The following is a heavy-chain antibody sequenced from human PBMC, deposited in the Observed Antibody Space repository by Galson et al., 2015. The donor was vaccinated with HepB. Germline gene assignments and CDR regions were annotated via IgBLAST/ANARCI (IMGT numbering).Heavy chain of an antibody. J-gene: IGHJ4*02. CDR3: AKGGWLFRAAHY. CDR2: ISGSGGST. D-gene: IGHD3-22*01. Sequence: SLRLSCAASGFTFSSYAMSWVRQAPGKGLEWVSAISGSGGSTYYADSVKGRFTISRDNSKNTLYLQMNSLRAEDTAVYYCAKGGWLFRAAHYWGQGTLVTVSS. CDR1: GFTFSSYA. V-gene: IGHV3-23*01.